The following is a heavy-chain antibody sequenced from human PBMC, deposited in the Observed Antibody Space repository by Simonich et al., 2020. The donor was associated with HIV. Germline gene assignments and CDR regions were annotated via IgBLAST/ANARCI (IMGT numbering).Heavy chain of an antibody. J-gene: IGHJ4*02. CDR3: ARRHPTTVTTPYFDY. Sequence: QVQLQQWGAGLLKPSETLSLTCAVYGGSSSGYYWSWIRQPPGKGLEWIGEINHSGNTNYNPSLKSRVTISVDTSKNQFSLKLSSVTAADTAVYYCARRHPTTVTTPYFDYWGQGTLVTVSS. CDR2: INHSGNT. V-gene: IGHV4-34*01. D-gene: IGHD4-17*01. CDR1: GGSSSGYY.